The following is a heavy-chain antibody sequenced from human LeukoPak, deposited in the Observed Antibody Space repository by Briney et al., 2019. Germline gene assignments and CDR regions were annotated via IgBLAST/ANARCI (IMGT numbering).Heavy chain of an antibody. J-gene: IGHJ3*02. Sequence: PGGSLRLSCAASGFTFSDYYMSWIRQAPGKGLEWVSYISSSGSTIYYADSVKGRFTISRDNAKNSLYLQMNSLRAEDTALYYCAIPYYYGSGRVDDAFDIWGQGTMVTVSS. D-gene: IGHD3-10*01. CDR1: GFTFSDYY. V-gene: IGHV3-11*01. CDR3: AIPYYYGSGRVDDAFDI. CDR2: ISSSGSTI.